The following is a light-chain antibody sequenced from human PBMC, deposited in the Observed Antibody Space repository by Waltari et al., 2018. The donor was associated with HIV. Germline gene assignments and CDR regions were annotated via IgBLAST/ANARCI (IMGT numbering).Light chain of an antibody. Sequence: QSALTQPPSASGSPGQSVAISCTGSSNDIGTYNFVSWYQHHPGKAPKLLIYDVTRLPPGIPDRFSCTKSGYTASLTVSDLQVEDEADYYCVSYTEKDTFLLFGGGTKLAV. CDR1: SNDIGTYNF. V-gene: IGLV2-8*01. CDR2: DVT. J-gene: IGLJ2*01. CDR3: VSYTEKDTFLL.